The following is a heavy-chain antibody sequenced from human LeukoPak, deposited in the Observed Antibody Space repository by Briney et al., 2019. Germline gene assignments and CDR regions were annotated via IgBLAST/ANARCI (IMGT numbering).Heavy chain of an antibody. J-gene: IGHJ4*02. V-gene: IGHV3-30*04. CDR3: ARDGVIVGADFDY. D-gene: IGHD1-26*01. Sequence: PGGSLRLSCAASGFTFSRYGMHWVRQAPGKGLEWVTAISYDGSNKYYADSVKGRFTISRDNAKNSVYLQMNSLRDEDTAVYYCARDGVIVGADFDYWGQGTLVTVSS. CDR2: ISYDGSNK. CDR1: GFTFSRYG.